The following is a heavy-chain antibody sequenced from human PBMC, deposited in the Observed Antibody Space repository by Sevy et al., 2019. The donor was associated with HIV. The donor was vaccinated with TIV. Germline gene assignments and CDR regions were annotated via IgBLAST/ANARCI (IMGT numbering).Heavy chain of an antibody. CDR2: ISGSGGST. CDR3: VKGYHDYVWGSYRAPFDY. CDR1: GFTFSSYA. V-gene: IGHV3-23*01. J-gene: IGHJ4*02. D-gene: IGHD3-16*02. Sequence: GGSLRLSCAASGFTFSSYAMSWVRQAPGKGLEWVSAISGSGGSTYYADSVKGRFTISRDNSKNTLYLQMNSLRAEDTAVYYCVKGYHDYVWGSYRAPFDYWGQGTLVTVSS.